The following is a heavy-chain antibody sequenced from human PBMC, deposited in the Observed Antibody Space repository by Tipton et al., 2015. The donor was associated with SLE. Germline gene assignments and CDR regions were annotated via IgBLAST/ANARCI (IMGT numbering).Heavy chain of an antibody. J-gene: IGHJ4*02. CDR1: GASLRRGGSY. Sequence: TLSLTCTVSGASLRRGGSYWSWIRPPAGKGLEWIGQIYTTGTTNYSPSLKSRVTISIDTSKNQFSLKLTSVTAADTAVYYCARIGGYGSGTFYPDYWGQGTLVTV. D-gene: IGHD3-10*01. V-gene: IGHV4-61*09. CDR3: ARIGGYGSGTFYPDY. CDR2: IYTTGTT.